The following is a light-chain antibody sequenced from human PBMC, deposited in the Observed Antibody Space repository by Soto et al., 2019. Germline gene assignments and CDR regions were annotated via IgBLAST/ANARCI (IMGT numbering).Light chain of an antibody. V-gene: IGKV3-20*01. J-gene: IGKJ3*01. Sequence: EIVLTQSPGTLSLSPGERATLTCRASQTVTSSYLAWYQQKPGQAPRLLMYGASSRATCIPDRFSGSGSGTDFTLTISRLEPEDFAVYYCHQYGSSPLTFGPGTKVDIK. CDR1: QTVTSSY. CDR3: HQYGSSPLT. CDR2: GAS.